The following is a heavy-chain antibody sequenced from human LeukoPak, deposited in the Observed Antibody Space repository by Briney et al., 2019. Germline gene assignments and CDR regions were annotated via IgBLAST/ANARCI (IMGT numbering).Heavy chain of an antibody. CDR2: ISGSGGST. CDR3: ARVLAIAALGLAYFDY. Sequence: PGGSLRLSCAASGFTFSSYGMSWVRQAPGKGLEWDSAISGSGGSTYYADSVKGRFTISRDNSKNTLYLQMNSLRAEDTAVYYCARVLAIAALGLAYFDYWGQGTLVTVSS. V-gene: IGHV3-23*01. CDR1: GFTFSSYG. D-gene: IGHD6-6*01. J-gene: IGHJ4*02.